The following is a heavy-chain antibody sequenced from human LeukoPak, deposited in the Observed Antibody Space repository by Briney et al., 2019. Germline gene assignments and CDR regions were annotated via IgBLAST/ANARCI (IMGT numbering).Heavy chain of an antibody. CDR3: AGGYSGYEEFVANFDY. Sequence: ASVKVSCKASGGTFSSYAISWVRQAPGQGLEWMGIINPSGGSTSYAQKFQGRVTMTRDTSTSTVYMELSSLRSEDTAVYYCAGGYSGYEEFVANFDYWGQGTLVTVSS. J-gene: IGHJ4*02. CDR2: INPSGGST. D-gene: IGHD5-12*01. V-gene: IGHV1-46*01. CDR1: GGTFSSYA.